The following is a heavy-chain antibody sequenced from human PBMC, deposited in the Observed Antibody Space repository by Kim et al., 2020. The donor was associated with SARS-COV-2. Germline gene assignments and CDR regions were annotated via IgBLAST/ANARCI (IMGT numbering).Heavy chain of an antibody. D-gene: IGHD6-19*01. CDR2: ISYDGSNK. Sequence: GGSLRLSCAASGFTFSSYGMHWVRQAPGKGLEWVAVISYDGSNKYYADSVKGRFTISRDNSKNTLYLQMNSLRAEDTAVYYFAKVTVAVAGTYYYYYGMDVWRQGTTVTVSS. V-gene: IGHV3-30*18. CDR1: GFTFSSYG. CDR3: AKVTVAVAGTYYYYYGMDV. J-gene: IGHJ6*02.